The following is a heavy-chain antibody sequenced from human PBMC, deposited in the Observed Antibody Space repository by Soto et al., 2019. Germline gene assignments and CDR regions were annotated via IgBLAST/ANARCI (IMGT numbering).Heavy chain of an antibody. J-gene: IGHJ4*02. CDR1: GFTFSSYA. V-gene: IGHV3-23*01. D-gene: IGHD6-13*01. Sequence: GALRLSCAASGFTFSSYAMSWVRQAPGKGLEWVSAISGSGGSTYYADSVKGRFTISRDNSKNTLYLQMNSLRAEDTAVYYCAKDRIAAAGTSYFDYWGQGTLVTVSS. CDR2: ISGSGGST. CDR3: AKDRIAAAGTSYFDY.